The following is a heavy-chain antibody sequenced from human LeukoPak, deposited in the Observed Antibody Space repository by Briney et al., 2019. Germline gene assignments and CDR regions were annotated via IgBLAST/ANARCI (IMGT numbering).Heavy chain of an antibody. CDR2: INPNSGGT. Sequence: ASVKVSCKASGYTFTGYYMHWVRQAPGQGLEWMGWINPNSGGTNYAQKFQSRVTMTRDTSISTAYMELNSLRSEDTAVYYCARRSVIVVITPTDDAFDIWGQGTMVTVS. J-gene: IGHJ3*02. CDR1: GYTFTGYY. V-gene: IGHV1-2*02. CDR3: ARRSVIVVITPTDDAFDI. D-gene: IGHD3-22*01.